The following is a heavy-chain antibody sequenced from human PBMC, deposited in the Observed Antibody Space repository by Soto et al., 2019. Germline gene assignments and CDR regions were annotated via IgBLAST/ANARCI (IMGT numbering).Heavy chain of an antibody. CDR3: AKSTYCNGGSCFPQC. CDR2: ISYDGSDQ. J-gene: IGHJ4*02. V-gene: IGHV3-30*18. Sequence: QVQVEEFGGGVVQPGRSLRLSCAGPTFTFSDFGFHWVRQAPGKGLEWVAMISYDGSDQYYGDSVQGRFTIYRDDSKNTVYLQMNGLRAEDTAMYYCAKSTYCNGGSCFPQCWGPGTLVTVSS. CDR1: TFTFSDFG. D-gene: IGHD2-15*01.